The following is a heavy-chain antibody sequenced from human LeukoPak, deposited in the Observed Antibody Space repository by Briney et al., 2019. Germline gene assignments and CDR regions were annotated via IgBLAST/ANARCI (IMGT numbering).Heavy chain of an antibody. J-gene: IGHJ3*02. CDR2: IYSGGST. V-gene: IGHV3-53*01. D-gene: IGHD3-22*01. CDR1: GFTVSSNY. CDR3: ARDRDSSVDDAFDI. Sequence: GGSLRLSCAASGFTVSSNYMSWVRQAPGKGLGWVSVIYSGGSTYYTDSVKGRFTISRDNSKNTVFLQMNSLRAEDTAVYFCARDRDSSVDDAFDIWGQGTMVTVSS.